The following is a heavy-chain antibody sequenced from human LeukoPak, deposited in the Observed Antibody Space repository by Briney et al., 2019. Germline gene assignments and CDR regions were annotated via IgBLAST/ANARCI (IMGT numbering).Heavy chain of an antibody. CDR1: GGSISSSSYY. J-gene: IGHJ3*02. V-gene: IGHV4-39*07. CDR3: ARDRSGSSSWDDAFDI. D-gene: IGHD6-13*01. Sequence: PSETLSLTCTVSGGSISSSSYYWGWIRQPPGKGLEWIGSIYYSGSTYYNPSLKSRVTISVDTSKNQFSLKLSSVTAADTAVYYCARDRSGSSSWDDAFDIWGQGTMVTVSS. CDR2: IYYSGST.